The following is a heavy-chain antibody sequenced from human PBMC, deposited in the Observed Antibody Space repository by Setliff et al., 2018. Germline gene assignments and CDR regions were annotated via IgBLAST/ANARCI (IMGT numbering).Heavy chain of an antibody. CDR3: VREGVDRRSSTDYRYYMDV. D-gene: IGHD6-6*01. V-gene: IGHV1-69*05. Sequence: SVKVSCKASGATFSSYGISWVRQAPGQGLEWMGGTIPMFGTTEYAQKFQGRLTIITDESTNTAFMQLSSLRSDDTAVYYCVREGVDRRSSTDYRYYMDVWGKGTTVT. CDR1: GATFSSYG. J-gene: IGHJ6*03. CDR2: TIPMFGTT.